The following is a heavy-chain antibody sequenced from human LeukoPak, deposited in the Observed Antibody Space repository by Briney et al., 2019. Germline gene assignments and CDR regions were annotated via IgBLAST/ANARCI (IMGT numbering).Heavy chain of an antibody. CDR2: IYHSGST. V-gene: IGHV4-38-2*01. CDR1: GYSISSGYY. CDR3: AGGNYFDY. D-gene: IGHD1-26*01. J-gene: IGHJ4*02. Sequence: PSETLSLTCAVSGYSISSGYYWGWIRQPPGKGLEWIGSIYHSGSTYYNPSLKSRVTISVDTSKNQFSLKLSSVTAADTAVYYCAGGNYFDYWGQGTLVTVSS.